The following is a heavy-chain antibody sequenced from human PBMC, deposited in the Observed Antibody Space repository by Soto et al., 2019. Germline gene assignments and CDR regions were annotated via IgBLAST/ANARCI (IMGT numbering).Heavy chain of an antibody. D-gene: IGHD3-10*01. CDR1: GFTFSSYA. Sequence: LRLSCAASGFTFSSYAMHWVRQAPGKGLEWVAVISYDGSNKYYADSVKGRFTISRDNSKNTLYLQMNSLRAEDTAVYYCARYLKLTFDYGMDVWGQGTTVTV. J-gene: IGHJ6*02. CDR3: ARYLKLTFDYGMDV. CDR2: ISYDGSNK. V-gene: IGHV3-30-3*01.